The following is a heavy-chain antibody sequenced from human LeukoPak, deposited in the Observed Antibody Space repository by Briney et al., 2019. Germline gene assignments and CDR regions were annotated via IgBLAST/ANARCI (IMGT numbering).Heavy chain of an antibody. D-gene: IGHD2-21*02. J-gene: IGHJ4*02. CDR3: ARGELYCGGDCYSLVFDY. CDR1: GGSFSGYY. V-gene: IGHV4-34*01. Sequence: SETLSLTCAVYGGSFSGYYWSWIRQPPGKGLEWIGEINHSGSTNYNPSLKSRVTISVDTSKNQFSLKLSSVTAADTAVYYCARGELYCGGDCYSLVFDYWGQGTLVTVSS. CDR2: INHSGST.